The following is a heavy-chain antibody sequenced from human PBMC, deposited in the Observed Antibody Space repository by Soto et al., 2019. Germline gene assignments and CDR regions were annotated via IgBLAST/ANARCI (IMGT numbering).Heavy chain of an antibody. Sequence: GGSLRLSCAASGFTVSSNYMSWVRQAPGKGLEWVSVIYSGGSTYYADSVKGRFTISRDNSKNTXYLQXNSXRAEDTXXXXCARDVVGGYDGSADYWGQGTLXTVS. CDR2: IYSGGST. D-gene: IGHD5-12*01. J-gene: IGHJ4*02. CDR3: ARDVVGGYDGSADY. CDR1: GFTVSSNY. V-gene: IGHV3-66*01.